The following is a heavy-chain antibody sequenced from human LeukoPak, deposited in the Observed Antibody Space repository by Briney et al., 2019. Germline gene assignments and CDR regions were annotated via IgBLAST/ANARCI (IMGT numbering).Heavy chain of an antibody. CDR2: NYYNKST. V-gene: IGHV4-31*03. J-gene: IGHJ2*01. CDR3: ARDLLDTSMVHYWYFDL. D-gene: IGHD5-18*01. Sequence: SLTLSLTCTVSGSSISSGEYYWSWIRQHPGKGLEWIGCNYYNKSTYYNPSLKSRVTISVDTSKNQFSLKLSSVTAADTAVYYCARDLLDTSMVHYWYFDLWGRGTLVTVSS. CDR1: GSSISSGEYY.